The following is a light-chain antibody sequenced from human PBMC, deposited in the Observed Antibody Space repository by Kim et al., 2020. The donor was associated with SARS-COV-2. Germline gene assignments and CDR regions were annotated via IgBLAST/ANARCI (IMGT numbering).Light chain of an antibody. V-gene: IGKV3-20*01. J-gene: IGKJ1*01. Sequence: LSTGESATLSCRASQRLSSTSLAWYQQKPGQAPRLLIYGASTRATGIPDRFSGSGSGTDFTLTISRLEPEDCAVYYCQQYGSSTPTFGQGTTLEI. CDR3: QQYGSSTPT. CDR1: QRLSSTS. CDR2: GAS.